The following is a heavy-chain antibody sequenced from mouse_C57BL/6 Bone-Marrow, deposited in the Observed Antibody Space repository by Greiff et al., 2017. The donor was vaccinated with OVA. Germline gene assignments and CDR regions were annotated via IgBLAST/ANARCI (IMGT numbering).Heavy chain of an antibody. CDR1: GFTFSSYG. J-gene: IGHJ2*01. CDR2: ISSGGSYT. V-gene: IGHV5-6*01. Sequence: DVPLVESGGDLVKPGGSLKLSCAASGFTFSSYGMSWVRPTPDKRLEWVATISSGGSYTYYPDSVTGRFTIARDNAKNTLYLQMSSLKSEYTAMYYCARSRDYFDYWGQGTTLTVSS. CDR3: ARSRDYFDY.